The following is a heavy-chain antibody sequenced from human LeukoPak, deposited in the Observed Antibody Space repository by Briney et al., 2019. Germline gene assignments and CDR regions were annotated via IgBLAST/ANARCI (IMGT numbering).Heavy chain of an antibody. D-gene: IGHD3-22*01. CDR1: GFTFSSYA. CDR2: ISGSGGST. Sequence: RGSLRLSCAASGFTFSSYAMSWVRQAPGKGLEWVSAISGSGGSTYYADSVKGRFTISRDNSKNTLYLQMNSLRAEDTAVYYCAKNYYDSSGYYYVSGLISFDYWGQGTLVTVSS. V-gene: IGHV3-23*01. CDR3: AKNYYDSSGYYYVSGLISFDY. J-gene: IGHJ4*02.